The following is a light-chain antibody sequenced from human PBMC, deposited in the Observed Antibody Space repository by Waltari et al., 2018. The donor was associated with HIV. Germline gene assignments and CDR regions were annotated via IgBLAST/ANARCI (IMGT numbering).Light chain of an antibody. CDR1: TSNIGKNF. CDR2: DKN. V-gene: IGLV1-51*01. Sequence: QSVLTQPPSVSAAPGTKVTFSCSGSTSNIGKNFVSWYQQLPEAAPKLFIYDKNERPSWVPDPFSGFKSATSATLAITGLQTGDEADYDCGTWDSSVSAGVFGGGTKLTVL. CDR3: GTWDSSVSAGV. J-gene: IGLJ2*01.